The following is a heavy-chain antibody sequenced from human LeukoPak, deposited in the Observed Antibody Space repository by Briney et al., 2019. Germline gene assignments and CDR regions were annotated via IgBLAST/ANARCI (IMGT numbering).Heavy chain of an antibody. D-gene: IGHD5-12*01. CDR3: AKVYGYSGYDFSRPPYYFDY. CDR2: ISGSGGST. J-gene: IGHJ4*02. V-gene: IGHV3-23*01. Sequence: GGSLRLSCAASGFTFSSYAMSWVRQAPGKGLEWVSAISGSGGSTYYADSVKGRFTISRDNSKNTLYLQMNSLRAEDTAVYYCAKVYGYSGYDFSRPPYYFDYWGQGTLVTVSS. CDR1: GFTFSSYA.